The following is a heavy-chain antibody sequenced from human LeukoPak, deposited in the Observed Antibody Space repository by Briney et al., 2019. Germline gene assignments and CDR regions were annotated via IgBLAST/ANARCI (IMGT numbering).Heavy chain of an antibody. CDR1: GGSISSYY. CDR3: ARHPGYYYGMDV. CDR2: IYYSGST. V-gene: IGHV4-59*08. J-gene: IGHJ6*02. Sequence: SSETLSLTCTVSGGSISSYYWSWIRQPPGKGLEWIGYIYYSGSTNYNPSLKSRVTTSVDTSKNQFSLKLSSVTAADTAVYYCARHPGYYYGMDVWGQGTTVTVSS.